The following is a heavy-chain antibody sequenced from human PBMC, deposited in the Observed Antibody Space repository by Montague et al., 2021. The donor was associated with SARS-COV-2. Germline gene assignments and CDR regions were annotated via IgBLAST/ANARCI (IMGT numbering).Heavy chain of an antibody. CDR3: VAEWLAIYYFDF. CDR1: GSSISSSNYY. V-gene: IGHV4-39*01. Sequence: SETLSLTCTVAGSSISSSNYYWGWIRQPPGKGLEWIGSLFYSGSSFYNPSLKSRVTISVDTSKNQFSLRPSSVTAADTAVYYCVAEWLAIYYFDFWGQGTLVTVSS. D-gene: IGHD6-19*01. CDR2: LFYSGSS. J-gene: IGHJ4*02.